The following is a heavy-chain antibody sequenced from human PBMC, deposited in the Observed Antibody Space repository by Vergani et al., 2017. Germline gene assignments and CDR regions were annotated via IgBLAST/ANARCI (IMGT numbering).Heavy chain of an antibody. J-gene: IGHJ4*02. CDR3: ARVGNFYYDRSSYYGY. CDR2: INHSGST. CDR1: GGSFSGYY. D-gene: IGHD3-22*01. V-gene: IGHV4-34*01. Sequence: QVQLQQWGAGLLKPSETLSLTCAVYGGSFSGYYWSWIRQPPGKGLEWIGEINHSGSTNYNPSLKSRVTISVDTSKNQFSLKLSSVTAAGTAVYYCARVGNFYYDRSSYYGYWGQGTLVTVSS.